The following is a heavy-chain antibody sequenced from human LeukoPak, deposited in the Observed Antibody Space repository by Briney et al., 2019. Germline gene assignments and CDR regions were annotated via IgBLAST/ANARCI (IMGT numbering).Heavy chain of an antibody. CDR2: ISWNSDSI. J-gene: IGHJ3*02. D-gene: IGHD2-2*01. CDR1: GFTFDDYA. Sequence: GGSLRLSCAASGFTFDDYAMHWVRQAPGKGLEWVSGISWNSDSIGYADSVKGRFTISRDNAKNSPYLQMNSLRAEDTALYYCAKDIQGLGHCRSTSCFDGFDSWGQGTMVTVSS. CDR3: AKDIQGLGHCRSTSCFDGFDS. V-gene: IGHV3-9*01.